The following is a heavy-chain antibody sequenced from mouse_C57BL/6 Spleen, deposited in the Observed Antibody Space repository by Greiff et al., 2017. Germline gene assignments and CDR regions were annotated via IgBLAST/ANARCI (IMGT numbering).Heavy chain of an antibody. V-gene: IGHV2-2*01. D-gene: IGHD1-1*01. Sequence: VKLVESGPGLVQPSQSLSITCTVSGFSLTSYGVHWVRQSPGKGLEWLGVIWSGGSTDYNAAFISRLSISKDNSKSQVFFKMNSLQADDTAIYYCARNKYYGSSPYYAMDYWGQGTSVTVSS. CDR3: ARNKYYGSSPYYAMDY. CDR1: GFSLTSYG. CDR2: IWSGGST. J-gene: IGHJ4*01.